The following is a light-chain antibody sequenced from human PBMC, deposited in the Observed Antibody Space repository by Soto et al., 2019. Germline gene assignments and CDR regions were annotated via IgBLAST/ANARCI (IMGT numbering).Light chain of an antibody. Sequence: QSALTQPPSASGFPGQSVTISCTGTSSDVGYYDYVSWYQQHPGKAPKLVIYEVTKRPSGVPDRVSASKSGNTASLTVSGLRAEDEADYYCSSYTSSSPVVFGGGTQLTVL. CDR2: EVT. CDR3: SSYTSSSPVV. V-gene: IGLV2-8*01. J-gene: IGLJ2*01. CDR1: SSDVGYYDY.